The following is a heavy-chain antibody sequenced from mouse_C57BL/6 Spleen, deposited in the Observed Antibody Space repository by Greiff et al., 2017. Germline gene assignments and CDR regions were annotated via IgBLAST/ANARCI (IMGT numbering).Heavy chain of an antibody. CDR3: ARGEGNSPWFAY. CDR2: IDPSDSYT. Sequence: QVQLQQPGAELVMPGASVKLSCKASGYTFTSYWMHWVKQRPGQGLEWIGEIDPSDSYTNYNQKFKGKSTLTVDKSSSTAYRYLSSLTSEDSAVYYCARGEGNSPWFAYWGQGTLVTVSA. CDR1: GYTFTSYW. V-gene: IGHV1-69*01. J-gene: IGHJ3*01. D-gene: IGHD2-1*01.